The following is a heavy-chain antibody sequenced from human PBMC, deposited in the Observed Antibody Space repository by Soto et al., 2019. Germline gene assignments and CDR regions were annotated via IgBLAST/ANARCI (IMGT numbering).Heavy chain of an antibody. CDR3: AKDLTTVVSNWFGS. J-gene: IGHJ5*01. V-gene: IGHV3-23*01. CDR2: ISGSGGST. Sequence: GGSLRLSCAVSGFTFRNYAMSWVRQAPGKGLEWVSGISGSGGSTYDADSVKGRFTISRDNSKNTLYLQMNSLRAEDTALYYCAKDLTTVVSNWFGSWGQGTLVTVSS. D-gene: IGHD4-4*01. CDR1: GFTFRNYA.